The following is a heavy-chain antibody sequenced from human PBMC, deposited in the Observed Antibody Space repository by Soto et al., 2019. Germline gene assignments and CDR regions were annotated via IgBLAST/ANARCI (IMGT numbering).Heavy chain of an antibody. CDR2: TYYRSKWYN. J-gene: IGHJ4*02. CDR3: ARDGFNFGSPFDY. V-gene: IGHV6-1*01. CDR1: GDSVSSNSAA. Sequence: SQTLSLPCAISGDSVSSNSAAWNWIRQSPSRGLEWLGRTYYRSKWYNDYSVSVTGRITIKPDTSKNQFSLQLNSVTPEDTAVYYCARDGFNFGSPFDYWGRGTLVTVSS. D-gene: IGHD5-18*01.